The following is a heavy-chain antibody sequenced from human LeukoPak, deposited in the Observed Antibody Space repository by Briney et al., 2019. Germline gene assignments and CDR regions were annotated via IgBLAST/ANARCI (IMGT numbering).Heavy chain of an antibody. V-gene: IGHV4-38-2*01. J-gene: IGHJ4*02. CDR2: IYHSGST. CDR1: GYPISSGYY. CDR3: ASFLYYDFWSGYYRFDY. D-gene: IGHD3-3*01. Sequence: PSETLSLTCAVSGYPISSGYYWGWIRQPPGKGLEWIGSIYHSGSTYYNPSLKSRVTISVDTSKNQFSLKLSSVTAADTAVYYCASFLYYDFWSGYYRFDYWGQGTLVTVSS.